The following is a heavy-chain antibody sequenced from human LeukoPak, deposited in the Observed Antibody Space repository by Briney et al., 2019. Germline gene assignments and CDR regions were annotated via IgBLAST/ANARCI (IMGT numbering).Heavy chain of an antibody. V-gene: IGHV4-4*02. CDR3: ARQGDSGWYYFDY. CDR1: GGSISSSNW. CDR2: IYHSGST. Sequence: SGTLSLTCAVSGGSISSSNWWSWVRQPPGKGLAWIGEIYHSGSTNYNPSLKSRVTISVDKSKNQFSLKLTSVTAADTAAYYCARQGDSGWYYFDYWGQGTLVTVSS. J-gene: IGHJ4*02. D-gene: IGHD6-19*01.